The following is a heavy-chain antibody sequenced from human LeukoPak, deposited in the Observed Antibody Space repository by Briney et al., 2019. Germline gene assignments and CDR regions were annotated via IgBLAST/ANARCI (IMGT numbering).Heavy chain of an antibody. CDR1: GYSFTSYW. Sequence: GESLKISCKGSGYSFTSYWISWVRQMPGKGLEWMGRIDPSDSYTNHSPSFQGHLTISADKSISTASLQWSSLKASDTAMYSCARVIVGTTSGMDVWGKGTTVTVSS. CDR2: IDPSDSYT. CDR3: ARVIVGTTSGMDV. D-gene: IGHD4-11*01. J-gene: IGHJ6*04. V-gene: IGHV5-10-1*01.